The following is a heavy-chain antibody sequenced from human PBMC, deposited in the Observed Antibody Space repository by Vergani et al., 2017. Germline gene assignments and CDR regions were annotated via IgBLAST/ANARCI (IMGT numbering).Heavy chain of an antibody. Sequence: QVQLVESGGGVVQPGRSLRLSCAASGFTFSSYAMHWVRQAPGKGLEWVAVISYDGSNKYYADSVKGRFTISRDNSKNTLYLQMNSLRAEDTALYYCARVAIVATEGYYYYYMDVWGKGTTVTVSS. CDR3: ARVAIVATEGYYYYYMDV. V-gene: IGHV3-30-3*01. CDR2: ISYDGSNK. CDR1: GFTFSSYA. D-gene: IGHD5-12*01. J-gene: IGHJ6*03.